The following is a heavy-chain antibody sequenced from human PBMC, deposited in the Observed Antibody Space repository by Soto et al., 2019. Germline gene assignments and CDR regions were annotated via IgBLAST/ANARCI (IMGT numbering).Heavy chain of an antibody. CDR1: GFTFSNAW. CDR2: IKSKTDGGTT. Sequence: EVQLVESGGGLVKPGGSLRLSCAASGFTFSNAWMNCVRQAPGKGLEWVGRIKSKTDGGTTDYAAPVKGRLTISREDSKNKLYLQMNSLKTEDTAVYYCTTDGPAAQAFDAFDIWGQGTMVTVSS. V-gene: IGHV3-15*07. J-gene: IGHJ3*02. CDR3: TTDGPAAQAFDAFDI. D-gene: IGHD6-13*01.